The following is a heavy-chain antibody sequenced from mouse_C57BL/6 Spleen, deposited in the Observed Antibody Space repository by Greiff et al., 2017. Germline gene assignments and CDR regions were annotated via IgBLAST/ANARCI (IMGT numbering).Heavy chain of an antibody. CDR1: GYTFTSYW. Sequence: QVQLKQPGAELVKPGASVKLSCKASGYTFTSYWMHWVKQRPGRGLEWIGRIDPNSGSTNYNEKFKSKATLTVDKSSSTAYMQLSSLTSEDSAVYYCARWEGRDYAMDYWGQGTSVTVSS. V-gene: IGHV1-62-3*01. J-gene: IGHJ4*01. D-gene: IGHD3-3*01. CDR2: IDPNSGST. CDR3: ARWEGRDYAMDY.